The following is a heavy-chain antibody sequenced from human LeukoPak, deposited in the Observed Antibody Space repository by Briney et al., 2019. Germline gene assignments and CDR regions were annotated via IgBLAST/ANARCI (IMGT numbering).Heavy chain of an antibody. CDR3: ARGGTYFDY. Sequence: ASVKVSCKASGYTFIGDYIHWVRQAPGQGLEWMGWTNPNSGGTHYAQKFQGWVTMTRDTSISTAYMELSRLRSDDTAVYYCARGGTYFDYWGQGTLVTVSS. V-gene: IGHV1-2*04. D-gene: IGHD1-26*01. J-gene: IGHJ4*02. CDR1: GYTFIGDY. CDR2: TNPNSGGT.